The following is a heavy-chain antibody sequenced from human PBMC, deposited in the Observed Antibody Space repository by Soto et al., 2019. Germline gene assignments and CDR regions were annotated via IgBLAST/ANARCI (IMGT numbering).Heavy chain of an antibody. CDR1: GGSFVSYA. J-gene: IGHJ4*02. CDR2: VIPMFGKS. V-gene: IGHV1-69*01. Sequence: QVQLVQSGAEVKKPGSSVKVSCTASGGSFVSYAITWVRQAPGQGLEWMGGVIPMFGKSTYARKFQGRVTITADESTTTAYMELSSLRSEDTAVYYCARVVGATLGYSFSHWGPGTLVTVSS. D-gene: IGHD1-26*01. CDR3: ARVVGATLGYSFSH.